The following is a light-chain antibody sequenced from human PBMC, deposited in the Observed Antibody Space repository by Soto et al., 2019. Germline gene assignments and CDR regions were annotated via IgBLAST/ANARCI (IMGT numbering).Light chain of an antibody. CDR3: QHYNNWPRT. CDR2: GAS. CDR1: QSVSSN. V-gene: IGKV3-15*01. J-gene: IGKJ1*01. Sequence: EVVRTKYPATLSVSPGERATLSCRASQSVSSNLAWYQQKPGQAPRLLIYGASTRPTGIPARFSGSGSGTEFTLTISSLQSEDFAVYYCQHYNNWPRTFGQGTKVEIK.